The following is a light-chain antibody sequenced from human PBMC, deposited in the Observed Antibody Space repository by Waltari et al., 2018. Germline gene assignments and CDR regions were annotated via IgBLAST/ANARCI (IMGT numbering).Light chain of an antibody. J-gene: IGKJ4*01. V-gene: IGKV3-11*01. CDR2: DSS. CDR1: QSIGTY. Sequence: EIVLTQSPAILSFSPGERATISCRASQSIGTYLAWYQQRPGQSPRLLIYDSSYRATGIPARFSGSGSETDFTLTISSLQHEDFAVYYCQQRRSWPLTFGGGTRVQI. CDR3: QQRRSWPLT.